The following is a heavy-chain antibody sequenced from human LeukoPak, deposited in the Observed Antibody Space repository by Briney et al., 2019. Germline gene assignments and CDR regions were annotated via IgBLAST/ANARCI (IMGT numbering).Heavy chain of an antibody. J-gene: IGHJ4*02. CDR3: ARDQPTYGDPFDY. Sequence: SETLSLTCTVSGGSISRDTYYWGWIRQPPGKGLEWIGSIYYSGSTYYNPSLKSRITISVDTSKKQFSLKLSSVTAADTAVYYCARDQPTYGDPFDYWGQGTLVTVSS. D-gene: IGHD4-17*01. CDR1: GGSISRDTYY. V-gene: IGHV4-39*02. CDR2: IYYSGST.